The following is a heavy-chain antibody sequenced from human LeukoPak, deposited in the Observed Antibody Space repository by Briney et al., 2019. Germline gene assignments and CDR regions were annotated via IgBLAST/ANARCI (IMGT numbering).Heavy chain of an antibody. V-gene: IGHV3-30*04. CDR2: ISHDGINT. D-gene: IGHD6-19*01. CDR1: GFTFSSYA. CDR3: VKDQREAYRSGWSRDFDY. Sequence: GGSLRLSCAASGFTFSSYAMHWVRQAPGRGLDWVAVISHDGINTYYADSVKGRFTISRDNSKNTLYLQVNSLRVEDTAVYYCVKDQREAYRSGWSRDFDYWGQGTLVTVSS. J-gene: IGHJ4*02.